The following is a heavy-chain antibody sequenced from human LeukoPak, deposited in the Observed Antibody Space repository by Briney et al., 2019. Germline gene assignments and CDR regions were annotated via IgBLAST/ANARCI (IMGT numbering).Heavy chain of an antibody. J-gene: IGHJ1*01. CDR3: ARLDSSCHIQH. CDR1: GGSISSYY. V-gene: IGHV4-4*09. CDR2: ISTSGST. Sequence: RASETLSLTCTVSGGSISSYYWSWIWQPPGKGLEWIGYISTSGSTKYNPSLKSRVTISVDTSKNQLSLKLSSVTVADTAVYYCARLDSSCHIQHWGQGTLVTVCS. D-gene: IGHD2-2*01.